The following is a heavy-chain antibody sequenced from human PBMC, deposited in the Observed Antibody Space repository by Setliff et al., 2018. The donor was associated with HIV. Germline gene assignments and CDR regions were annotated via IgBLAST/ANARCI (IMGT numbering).Heavy chain of an antibody. Sequence: ASVKVSCKASGYTFTSYYMHWVRQAPGQGLEWMGIINPSGGSTSYAQKFQGRVTMTRDTSTSTVYMELSSLRSEDTAVYYCARGGELHYYDSSGYPPFDYWGQGTLVTVSS. CDR2: INPSGGST. D-gene: IGHD3-22*01. J-gene: IGHJ4*02. V-gene: IGHV1-46*01. CDR1: GYTFTSYY. CDR3: ARGGELHYYDSSGYPPFDY.